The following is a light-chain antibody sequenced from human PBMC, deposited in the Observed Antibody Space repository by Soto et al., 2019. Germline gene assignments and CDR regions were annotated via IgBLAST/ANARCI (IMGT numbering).Light chain of an antibody. J-gene: IGLJ1*01. CDR2: DTD. CDR1: TGAVTSGHY. V-gene: IGLV7-46*01. CDR3: LLSYSGARI. Sequence: QAVVTQEPSLTVSPRGTVTLTCGSNTGAVTSGHYPYWFQQKPGQAPRTLIYDTDNKHSWTPARFSGSLLGGKAALTLSGAQPEDEAEYYCLLSYSGARIFGTGTKLTVL.